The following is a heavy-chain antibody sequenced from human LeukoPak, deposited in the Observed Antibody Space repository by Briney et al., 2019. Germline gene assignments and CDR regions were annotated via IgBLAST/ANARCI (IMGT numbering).Heavy chain of an antibody. CDR3: AKANCGGDCYKIHYFDY. D-gene: IGHD2-21*02. J-gene: IGHJ4*02. CDR1: GFTFSSYG. Sequence: GGSLRLSCAASGFTFSSYGMHWVRQAPGKGLEWVAVIWYDGSNKYYADSVKGRFTISRDNSKNTLYLQMNSLRAEDTAVYYCAKANCGGDCYKIHYFDYWGQGTLVTVPS. CDR2: IWYDGSNK. V-gene: IGHV3-33*06.